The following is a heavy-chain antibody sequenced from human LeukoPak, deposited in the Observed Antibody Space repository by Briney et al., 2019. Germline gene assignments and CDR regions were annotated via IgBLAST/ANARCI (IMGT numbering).Heavy chain of an antibody. CDR2: IYYRGST. Sequence: PSETLPLTRTVSVDSISSYYWSWIRQPPGKGLEWRGYIYYRGSTNYNTSLKGGITILVDTSKNQFSLKQSSVTAADTAVYDGARGVGGYCSGGSGYSGPNWFDPWGKGTLVTVSS. CDR3: ARGVGGYCSGGSGYSGPNWFDP. CDR1: VDSISSYY. D-gene: IGHD2-15*01. V-gene: IGHV4-59*08. J-gene: IGHJ5*02.